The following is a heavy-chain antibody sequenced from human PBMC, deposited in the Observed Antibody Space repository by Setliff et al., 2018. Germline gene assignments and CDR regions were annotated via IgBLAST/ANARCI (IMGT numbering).Heavy chain of an antibody. CDR3: ARGQATSSRSSLVY. CDR2: ISYDGAT. D-gene: IGHD6-6*01. V-gene: IGHV4-39*06. Sequence: SETLSLTCSVSDDSFYSSSYYWAWIRQPPGRGLEWIGSISYDGATNYNSSLKSRVAMSLDVPERQFALNLSSVTAADTAVYYCARGQATSSRSSLVYWGQGILVTVSS. J-gene: IGHJ4*02. CDR1: DDSFYSSSYY.